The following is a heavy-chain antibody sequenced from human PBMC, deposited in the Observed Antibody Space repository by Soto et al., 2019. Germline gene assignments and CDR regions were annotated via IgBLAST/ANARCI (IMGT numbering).Heavy chain of an antibody. D-gene: IGHD2-15*01. CDR1: GGSISGGGYY. CDR2: IYYSGST. CDR3: ARVRYCSGGSCYPRFDP. J-gene: IGHJ5*02. V-gene: IGHV4-31*03. Sequence: PSETLSLTCTVSGGSISGGGYYWSWIRQHPGKGLEWIGYIYYSGSTYYNPSLKSRVTISVDTSKNQFSLKLSSVTAADTAVYYCARVRYCSGGSCYPRFDPWGQGTLVTVSS.